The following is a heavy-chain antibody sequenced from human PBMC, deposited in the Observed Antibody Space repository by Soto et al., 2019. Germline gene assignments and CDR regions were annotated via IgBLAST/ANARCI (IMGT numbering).Heavy chain of an antibody. CDR2: IYHSGST. J-gene: IGHJ6*02. D-gene: IGHD6-19*01. CDR3: ARGSSGWYSYYYGMDV. CDR1: GGSISSSNW. Sequence: QVQLQESGPGLVKPSGTLSLTCAVSGGSISSSNWWRWVRQPPGKGLEWIGEIYHSGSTNYNPSLKSRVTISVDQSKNQYSLKLSSVTAADTAVYYCARGSSGWYSYYYGMDVWGQGTTVTVSS. V-gene: IGHV4-4*02.